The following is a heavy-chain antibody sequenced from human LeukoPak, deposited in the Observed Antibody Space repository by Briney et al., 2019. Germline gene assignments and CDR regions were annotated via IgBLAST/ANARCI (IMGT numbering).Heavy chain of an antibody. CDR2: INHSGST. D-gene: IGHD5-18*01. V-gene: IGHV4-34*01. J-gene: IGHJ3*02. CDR3: ARVPVDTAMRDAFDI. CDR1: GGSFSGYY. Sequence: SETLSLTCAVYGGSFSGYYWSWIRQPPGKGLEWIGEINHSGSTNYNPSLKSRVTISVDTSKNQFSLKLSSVTAADTAVYYCARVPVDTAMRDAFDIWGQGTMVTVSS.